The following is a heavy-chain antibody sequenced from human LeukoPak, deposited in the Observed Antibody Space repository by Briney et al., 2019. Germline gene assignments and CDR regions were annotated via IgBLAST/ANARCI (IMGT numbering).Heavy chain of an antibody. D-gene: IGHD6-19*01. V-gene: IGHV4-59*01. J-gene: IGHJ5*02. CDR1: GGSFSSYY. CDR2: IYYSGST. CDR3: ARGQWLAHEGWFDP. Sequence: SETLSLTCGVYGGSFSSYYWSWIRQPPGKGLEWIGYIYYSGSTNYNPSLKSRVTISVDTSKNQFSLKLSSVTAADTAVYYCARGQWLAHEGWFDPWGQGTLVTVSS.